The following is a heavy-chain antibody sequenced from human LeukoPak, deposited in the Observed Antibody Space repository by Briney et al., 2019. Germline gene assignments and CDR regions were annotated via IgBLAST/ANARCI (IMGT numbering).Heavy chain of an antibody. V-gene: IGHV3-21*04. J-gene: IGHJ4*02. CDR2: ISTSSSYI. D-gene: IGHD3-22*01. CDR1: GFTFSSYS. CDR3: AKDGASGDSSGYYEDY. Sequence: GGSLRLSCTASGFTFSSYSMNWVRQAPGKGLEWVSSISTSSSYIYYADSVKGRFTISRDNSKNTLYLQMNSLRAEDTAVYYCAKDGASGDSSGYYEDYWGQGTLVTVSS.